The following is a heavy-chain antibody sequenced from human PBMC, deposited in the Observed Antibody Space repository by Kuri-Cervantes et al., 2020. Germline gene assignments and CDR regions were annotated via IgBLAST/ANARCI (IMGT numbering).Heavy chain of an antibody. J-gene: IGHJ6*04. D-gene: IGHD3-10*01. CDR2: IYHSGST. CDR1: GYSISSGYY. CDR3: ARTPGVDV. Sequence: SETLSLTCAVSGYSISSGYYWGWIRQPPGKGLEWIGSIYHSGSTYYNPSLKSRVTISVDTSKNQFSLKLNSVTAADTAVYYCARTPGVDVWGKGTTVTVSS. V-gene: IGHV4-38-2*01.